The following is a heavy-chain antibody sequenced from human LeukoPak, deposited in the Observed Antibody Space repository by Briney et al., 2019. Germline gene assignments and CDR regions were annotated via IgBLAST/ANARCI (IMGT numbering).Heavy chain of an antibody. CDR1: GYSFTNYW. D-gene: IGHD6-6*01. Sequence: GESLKISCKGSGYSFTNYWIGWVRQMPGKGLEWMGMIYPGDSGTRYSPSFQGQVTVSADNSISTAYLQWSSLKVSDTAIYYCARRYYSSSYYLDYWGQGTLVTVSS. V-gene: IGHV5-51*01. CDR3: ARRYYSSSYYLDY. J-gene: IGHJ4*02. CDR2: IYPGDSGT.